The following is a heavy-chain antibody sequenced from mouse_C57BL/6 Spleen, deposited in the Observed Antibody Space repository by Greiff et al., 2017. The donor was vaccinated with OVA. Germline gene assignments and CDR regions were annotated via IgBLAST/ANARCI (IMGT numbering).Heavy chain of an antibody. CDR1: GYTFTDYY. Sequence: EVQLQQSGPELVKPGASVKISCKASGYTFTDYYMNWVKQSHGKSLEWIGDINPNNGGTSYNQKLKGKATLTVDKSSSTAYMELRSLPSEDSAVYYCARSPYYCYDDGYYFDYWGQGTTLTVSS. D-gene: IGHD2-9*01. CDR2: INPNNGGT. V-gene: IGHV1-26*01. CDR3: ARSPYYCYDDGYYFDY. J-gene: IGHJ2*01.